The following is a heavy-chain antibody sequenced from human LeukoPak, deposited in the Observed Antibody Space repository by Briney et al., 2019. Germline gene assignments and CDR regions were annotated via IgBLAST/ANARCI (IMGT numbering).Heavy chain of an antibody. V-gene: IGHV3-33*08. J-gene: IGHJ4*02. D-gene: IGHD3-10*01. Sequence: GSLRLSCAASGFTFSSYAMSWVRQAPGKGLEWVAVIWYDGSNKYYADSVKGRFTISRDNSKNTLYLQMNSLRAEDTAVYYCARDSSQLLWFGELLRENYFDYWGQGTLVIVSS. CDR1: GFTFSSYA. CDR3: ARDSSQLLWFGELLRENYFDY. CDR2: IWYDGSNK.